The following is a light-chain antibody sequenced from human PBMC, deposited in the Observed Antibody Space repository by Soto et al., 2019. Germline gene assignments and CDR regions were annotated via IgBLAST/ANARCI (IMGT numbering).Light chain of an antibody. J-gene: IGLJ3*02. CDR2: EDN. CDR1: SGSIASNY. Sequence: NFMLTQPHSVSKSPGKTVTISCTRSSGSIASNYVQWYQQRPGSAPTTVIYEDNQRPSGVPDRFSGSMDSSSNSASLTISGLKTEDEADYYCQSYDSSNWVFGGGTKLTV. CDR3: QSYDSSNWV. V-gene: IGLV6-57*03.